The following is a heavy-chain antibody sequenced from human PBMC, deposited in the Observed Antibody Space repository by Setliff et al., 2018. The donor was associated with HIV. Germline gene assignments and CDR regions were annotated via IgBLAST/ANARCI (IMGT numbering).Heavy chain of an antibody. D-gene: IGHD2-2*01. CDR2: IKSKTDGGTS. V-gene: IGHV3-15*07. Sequence: PGGSLRLSCAASGFTFSNAWMNWVRQAPGKGLEWVGRIKSKTDGGTSDYAAPVKGRFTISRDDSKTTLYLQMSSLKTEDTAVYYCTTKPPAADFQHWGQGTLVTVSS. CDR3: TTKPPAADFQH. J-gene: IGHJ1*01. CDR1: GFTFSNAW.